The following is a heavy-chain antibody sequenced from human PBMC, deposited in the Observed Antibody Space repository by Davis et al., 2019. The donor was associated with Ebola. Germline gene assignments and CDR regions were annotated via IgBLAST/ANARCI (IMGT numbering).Heavy chain of an antibody. Sequence: GESLKISCKGSGYSFTSYWLGWVRQMPGKGLEWMGIIYPDDSDTRYSPSFQGQVTISADKSISTAYLQWSSLKASDTAMYYCARPGLYYDFWSGYHHDAFDIWGQGTMVTVSS. J-gene: IGHJ3*02. CDR3: ARPGLYYDFWSGYHHDAFDI. CDR1: GYSFTSYW. D-gene: IGHD3-3*01. V-gene: IGHV5-51*01. CDR2: IYPDDSDT.